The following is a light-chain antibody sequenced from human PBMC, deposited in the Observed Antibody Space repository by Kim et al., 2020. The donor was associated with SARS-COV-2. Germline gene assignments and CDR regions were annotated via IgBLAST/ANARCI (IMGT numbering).Light chain of an antibody. CDR3: TSYTTSSTYV. V-gene: IGLV2-14*03. J-gene: IGLJ1*01. Sequence: GQSITISCTGTSSDIGYYNYVSWYQQLPGKAPKLMIYDVTNRPSGVSNRFSGSKSGNTASLTISGLQAEDEADYYCTSYTTSSTYVFGTGTKVTVL. CDR2: DVT. CDR1: SSDIGYYNY.